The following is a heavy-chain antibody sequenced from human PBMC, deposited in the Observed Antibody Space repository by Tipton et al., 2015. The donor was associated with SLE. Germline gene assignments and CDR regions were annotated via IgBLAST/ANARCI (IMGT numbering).Heavy chain of an antibody. CDR1: GGSISSHY. J-gene: IGHJ4*02. Sequence: TLSLTCTVSGGSISSHYWSWIRQPPGKGLEWIGYIYYSGSTNYNPSLKSRVTISVDTSKNQFSLKLSSVTAADTAVYYCARAPFYCSSTSCSEYYFDYWGQGTLVTVSS. D-gene: IGHD2-2*01. CDR2: IYYSGST. CDR3: ARAPFYCSSTSCSEYYFDY. V-gene: IGHV4-59*08.